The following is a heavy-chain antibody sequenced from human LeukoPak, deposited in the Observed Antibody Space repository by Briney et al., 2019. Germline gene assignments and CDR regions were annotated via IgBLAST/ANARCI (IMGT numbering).Heavy chain of an antibody. Sequence: PGTSLRLSCAASGFTLTSYGMHWVRQAPGKGLEWVAVISYEKNEEFYADSVKGRSTISRDSSKNTLYLQMNSLRPEDTAVYYCVKGRSASSYSPSDSWGQGTLVTVSS. CDR3: VKGRSASSYSPSDS. D-gene: IGHD2-15*01. J-gene: IGHJ4*02. CDR1: GFTLTSYG. CDR2: ISYEKNEE. V-gene: IGHV3-30*18.